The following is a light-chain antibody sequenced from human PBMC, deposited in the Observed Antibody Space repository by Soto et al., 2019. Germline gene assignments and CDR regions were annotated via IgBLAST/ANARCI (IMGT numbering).Light chain of an antibody. CDR2: DVS. V-gene: IGLV2-14*01. CDR3: SSYTSSTTLYV. J-gene: IGLJ1*01. Sequence: QSALTQPASVSGSPGQSITISCTGTSSDVGGYNYVSWYQQHPGKAPKLMIYDVSNRPSGVSNRFSGSKSGNTASLTISGLQAEDEADDCYSSYTSSTTLYVFGTGTKLTVL. CDR1: SSDVGGYNY.